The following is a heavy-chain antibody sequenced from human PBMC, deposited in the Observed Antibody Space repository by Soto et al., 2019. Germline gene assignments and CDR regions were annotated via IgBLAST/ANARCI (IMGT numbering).Heavy chain of an antibody. Sequence: ASVKVSCKASGYTFTSYAMHWVRQAPGQRIEWMGWINAGNGNTKYSQKFQGRVTITRDTSASTAYMELSSLRSEDTAVYYCARDYGDYIWGSYRYPNPNWFDPWGQGTLVTVSS. J-gene: IGHJ5*02. CDR3: ARDYGDYIWGSYRYPNPNWFDP. V-gene: IGHV1-3*01. CDR1: GYTFTSYA. D-gene: IGHD3-16*02. CDR2: INAGNGNT.